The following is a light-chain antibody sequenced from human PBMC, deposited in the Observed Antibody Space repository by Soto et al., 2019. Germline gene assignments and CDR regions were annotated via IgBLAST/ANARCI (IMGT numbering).Light chain of an antibody. CDR3: AAWDDSLSGWV. CDR1: SSDVGGYNY. CDR2: EVS. Sequence: QSALTQPASVSGSPGQSITISCTGTSSDVGGYNYVSWYQQHPGKPPKLMIFEVSNRPSGISNRFSGSKSGNTASLTISGLQAEDEADYYCAAWDDSLSGWVFGGGTKLTVL. J-gene: IGLJ3*02. V-gene: IGLV2-14*01.